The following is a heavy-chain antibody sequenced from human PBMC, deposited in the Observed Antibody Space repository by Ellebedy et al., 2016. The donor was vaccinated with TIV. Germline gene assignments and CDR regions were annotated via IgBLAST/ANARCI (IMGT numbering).Heavy chain of an antibody. CDR2: IFYIGTT. Sequence: MPSETLSLTCTVSGDSISSNNLYWGWIRQPPGKGLEWIGSIFYIGTTYYHPSLKSRVTISVDTSKNQLSLKLRSVTAADTAVYYCARYCNSTTCSNWFDPWGQGTLVTVSS. J-gene: IGHJ5*02. V-gene: IGHV4-39*01. CDR3: ARYCNSTTCSNWFDP. D-gene: IGHD2-2*01. CDR1: GDSISSNNLY.